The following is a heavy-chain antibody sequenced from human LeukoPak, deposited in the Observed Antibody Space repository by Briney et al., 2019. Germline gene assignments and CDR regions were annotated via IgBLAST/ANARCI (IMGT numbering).Heavy chain of an antibody. V-gene: IGHV3-23*01. CDR1: GFTFSSYA. Sequence: GGSPRLSRAASGFTFSSYAMSWVRQAPGKGLEWVSAISGSGGSTYYADSVKGRFTISRDNSKNTLYLQMNSLRAEDTAVYYCAARNYYDSHAFDIWGQGTMVTVSS. CDR2: ISGSGGST. D-gene: IGHD3-22*01. CDR3: AARNYYDSHAFDI. J-gene: IGHJ3*02.